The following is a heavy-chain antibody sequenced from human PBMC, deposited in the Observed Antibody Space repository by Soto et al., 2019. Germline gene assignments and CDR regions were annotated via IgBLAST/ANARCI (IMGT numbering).Heavy chain of an antibody. CDR3: ARAHKSLPRTLSSIAARHGSSFDY. Sequence: QVQLVQSGAEVKKPGASVKVSCKASGYTFTSYAMHWVRQAPGQRLEWMGWINAGNGNTKYSQKFQGRVTITRDTSASTAYMELSSLRSEDTAVYYCARAHKSLPRTLSSIAARHGSSFDYWGQGTLVTVSS. J-gene: IGHJ4*02. CDR2: INAGNGNT. V-gene: IGHV1-3*01. D-gene: IGHD6-6*01. CDR1: GYTFTSYA.